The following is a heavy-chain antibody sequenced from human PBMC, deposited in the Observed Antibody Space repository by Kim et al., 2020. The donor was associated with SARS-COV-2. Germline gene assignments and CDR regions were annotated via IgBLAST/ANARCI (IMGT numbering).Heavy chain of an antibody. Sequence: GGSLRLSCAASGFTFSSYGMHWVRQAPGKGLEWVAVIWYDGSNKYYADSVKGRFTISRDNSKNTLYLQMNSLRAEDTAVYYCARDSLRGIAAADQKRNYGMDVWGQGTTVTVSS. V-gene: IGHV3-33*01. J-gene: IGHJ6*02. CDR1: GFTFSSYG. D-gene: IGHD6-13*01. CDR2: IWYDGSNK. CDR3: ARDSLRGIAAADQKRNYGMDV.